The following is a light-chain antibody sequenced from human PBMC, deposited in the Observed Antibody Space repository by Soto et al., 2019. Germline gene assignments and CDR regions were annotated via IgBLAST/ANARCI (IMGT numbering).Light chain of an antibody. J-gene: IGLJ2*01. V-gene: IGLV1-47*01. CDR3: AAWDASLSGVV. Sequence: QSVLTQPPSASGTPGQTVTISCSGSSSNIGSNHVYWYQQFPGTAPKLLIYRNDQRPSGVPDRFSGSKSGTSASLAISGLRSEDEADYYCAAWDASLSGVVFGGGTKLTVL. CDR2: RND. CDR1: SSNIGSNH.